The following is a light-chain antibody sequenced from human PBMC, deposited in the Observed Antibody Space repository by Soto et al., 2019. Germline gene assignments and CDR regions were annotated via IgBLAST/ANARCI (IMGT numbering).Light chain of an antibody. Sequence: ALTQPASVSGSPGQSITISCTGTSSDVGAYDYVSWYQQHPDKAPKFMIYEVTNRPSGVSHRFSGSKSGNTASLTTSGLQAEDEADYYCTSFTSSSTYVFGTGTKVTVL. V-gene: IGLV2-14*01. J-gene: IGLJ1*01. CDR3: TSFTSSSTYV. CDR2: EVT. CDR1: SSDVGAYDY.